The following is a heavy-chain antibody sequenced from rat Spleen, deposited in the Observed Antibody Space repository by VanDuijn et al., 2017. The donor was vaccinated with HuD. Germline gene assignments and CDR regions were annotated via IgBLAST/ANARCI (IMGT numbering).Heavy chain of an antibody. Sequence: QVQLKESGPGLVQPSQTLSLTCTVSGFSLISNSVHWIRQPPGKGLEWMGGIWGDGSTDYNSTLKSRLSFSRDTSKNQVFLDLNSPEAEDVATYYCASPFRWFAYWGQGTLVTVSS. V-gene: IGHV2-1*01. J-gene: IGHJ3*01. CDR1: GFSLISNS. CDR3: ASPFRWFAY. CDR2: IWGDGST.